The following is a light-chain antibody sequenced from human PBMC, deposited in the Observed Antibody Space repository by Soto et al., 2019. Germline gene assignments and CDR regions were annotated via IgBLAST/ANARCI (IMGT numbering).Light chain of an antibody. CDR2: LAS. CDR3: QYFNSFPLT. J-gene: IGKJ4*02. Sequence: AIQLTQSPSTLSASVGDRATITCRASQVISKYLAWYQQKPGTAPKLLIYLASTLQGGVPARFSGSGSGTDFSLTISSLEPEDVATYYCQYFNSFPLTFGGGTKVEVK. CDR1: QVISKY. V-gene: IGKV1-13*02.